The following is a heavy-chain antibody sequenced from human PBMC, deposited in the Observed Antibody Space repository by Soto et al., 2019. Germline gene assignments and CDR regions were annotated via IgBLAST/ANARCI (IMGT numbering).Heavy chain of an antibody. CDR2: IHPGDSDT. J-gene: IGHJ4*02. CDR3: ARPRGHILTGYIEY. V-gene: IGHV5-51*01. D-gene: IGHD3-9*01. CDR1: GYSFTSYW. Sequence: GESLKISCKASGYSFTSYWIGWVRQMPGKGLEWMGIIHPGDSDTKYSPSFQGQVTISADKSITTAYLQWSSLKASDTAMYYCARPRGHILTGYIEYWGQGTLVTVSS.